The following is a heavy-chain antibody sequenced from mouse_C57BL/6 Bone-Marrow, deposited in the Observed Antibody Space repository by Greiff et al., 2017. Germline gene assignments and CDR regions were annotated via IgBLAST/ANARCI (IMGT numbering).Heavy chain of an antibody. V-gene: IGHV1-72*01. J-gene: IGHJ3*01. D-gene: IGHD1-1*01. CDR3: ARRTTVPFAY. CDR2: IDPNSGGT. CDR1: GYTFTSYW. Sequence: VQLQQPGAELVKPGASVKLSCKASGYTFTSYWMHWVKQRPGRGLEWIGRIDPNSGGTKYNEKFKSKATLTVDKPSSTAYMPLSSLTSEDSAVYYWARRTTVPFAYWGQGTLVTVSA.